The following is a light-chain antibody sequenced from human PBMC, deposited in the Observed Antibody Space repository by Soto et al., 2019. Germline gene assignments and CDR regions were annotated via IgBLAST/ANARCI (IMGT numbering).Light chain of an antibody. V-gene: IGLV2-18*02. J-gene: IGLJ1*01. CDR1: SSDVGSNNR. CDR2: DVS. CDR3: SSYTTSNTYV. Sequence: QCVLTQPPSVSGSPGQSVAISCTGTSSDVGSNNRVSWYQQPPGSAPKLIIYDVSNRPSGIPDRFSGSKSANTASLTISGLQTEDEADYYCSSYTTSNTYVFGTGTKVTV.